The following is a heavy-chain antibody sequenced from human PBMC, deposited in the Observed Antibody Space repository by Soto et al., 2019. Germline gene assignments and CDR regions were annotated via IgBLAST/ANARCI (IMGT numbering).Heavy chain of an antibody. V-gene: IGHV3-33*01. CDR1: GFTFSGFV. Sequence: GGSLRLSCATSGFTFSGFVMQWVRQAPGKGLEWVAVIWYDGSHKYYADSVKGRFTISRDDSKNTLYLQMNNLRVEDTAVYYCVRGSSCTTTTCYNLGWFAPWGQGTLVTVSS. J-gene: IGHJ5*02. CDR3: VRGSSCTTTTCYNLGWFAP. CDR2: IWYDGSHK. D-gene: IGHD2-2*02.